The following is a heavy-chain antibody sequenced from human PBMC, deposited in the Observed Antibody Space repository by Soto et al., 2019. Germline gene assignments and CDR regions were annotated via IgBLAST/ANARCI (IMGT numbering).Heavy chain of an antibody. CDR2: IIPIFGTA. Sequence: ASVKVSCKASGGTFSSYAISWVRQAPGQGLEWMGGIIPIFGTANYAQKFQGRVTITADESTSTAYMELSSLISEDTAVYYCARPRTGPDAFDIWGQGTMVTVSS. CDR1: GGTFSSYA. J-gene: IGHJ3*02. D-gene: IGHD1-1*01. V-gene: IGHV1-69*13. CDR3: ARPRTGPDAFDI.